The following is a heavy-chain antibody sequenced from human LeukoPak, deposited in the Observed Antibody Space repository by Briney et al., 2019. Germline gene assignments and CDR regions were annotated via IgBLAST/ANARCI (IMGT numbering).Heavy chain of an antibody. CDR2: MNPNSGNT. D-gene: IGHD3-10*01. V-gene: IGHV1-8*01. CDR1: GYTITSYD. CDR3: ARESSMVRGVPDY. J-gene: IGHJ4*02. Sequence: ASVKVSCKASGYTITSYDINWVRQATGQGLEWMGWMNPNSGNTGYAQKFQGRVTMTRNTSISTAYMQLSSLRSEDTAVYYCARESSMVRGVPDYWGQGTLVTVSS.